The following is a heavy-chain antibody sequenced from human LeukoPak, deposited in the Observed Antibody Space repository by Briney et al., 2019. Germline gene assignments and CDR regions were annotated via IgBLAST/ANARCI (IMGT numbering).Heavy chain of an antibody. CDR2: INSDGSST. D-gene: IGHD1-26*01. CDR3: ARVGGSNAFDI. V-gene: IGHV3-74*01. Sequence: GGSLRLSCAASGFTFSRYWMHWVRQAPGKGLVWVSPINSDGSSTSYADSVKGRFTISRDNAKNTLSLQMNSLRAEDTAVYYCARVGGSNAFDIWGQGTMVIVSS. J-gene: IGHJ3*02. CDR1: GFTFSRYW.